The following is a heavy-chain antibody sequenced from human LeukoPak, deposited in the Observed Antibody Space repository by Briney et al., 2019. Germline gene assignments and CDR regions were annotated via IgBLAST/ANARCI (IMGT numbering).Heavy chain of an antibody. CDR2: ISSTGIAA. J-gene: IGHJ4*02. D-gene: IGHD3-10*01. Sequence: GGSLRLSCATSGFTFNNYAMSWVRQAPGKGLEWVSAISSTGIAACYADSVKGRFTISKDKSKNTLYLQMSGLRAEDTAVYYCAKDKLGGSGSYNYWGQGTLVTVSS. CDR1: GFTFNNYA. CDR3: AKDKLGGSGSYNY. V-gene: IGHV3-23*01.